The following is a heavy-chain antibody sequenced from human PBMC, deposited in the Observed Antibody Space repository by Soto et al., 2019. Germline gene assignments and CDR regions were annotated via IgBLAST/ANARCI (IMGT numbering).Heavy chain of an antibody. V-gene: IGHV3-15*01. D-gene: IGHD3-16*02. CDR2: IKSKTDGGTT. CDR1: GFTFSNAW. Sequence: GGSLRLSCAASGFTFSNAWMSWVRQAPGKGLEWVGRIKSKTDGGTTDYAAPVKGRFTISRDDSKNTLYLQMNSLKTEDTAVYYCTTLYDYIWGSYRVDYWGQGTLVTVSS. J-gene: IGHJ4*02. CDR3: TTLYDYIWGSYRVDY.